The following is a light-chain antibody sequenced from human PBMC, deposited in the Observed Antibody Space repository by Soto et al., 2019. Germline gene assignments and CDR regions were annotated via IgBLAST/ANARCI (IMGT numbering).Light chain of an antibody. CDR2: DAS. CDR3: QQYDYLRT. J-gene: IGKJ4*01. CDR1: QDISNY. V-gene: IGKV1-33*01. Sequence: DIQMTQSPSSLSASLGGRVTITCQASQDISNYLNWYQQKPGKAPKLLIYDASNLETGVPSRFSGSRSETDFTFTISSLQPEDIATYYCQQYDYLRTFGGGTKVDIK.